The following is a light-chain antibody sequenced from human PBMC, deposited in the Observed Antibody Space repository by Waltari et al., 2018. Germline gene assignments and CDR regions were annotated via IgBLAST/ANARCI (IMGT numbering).Light chain of an antibody. V-gene: IGLV3-1*01. CDR1: KLGNNS. Sequence: SFDLTQPPSVSVSPGQTASITCSGDKLGNNSACWYHQKPGQSPVLVIYQYTKRPSAIPGRVSGSKSGNTATLTISGTQAVDEADYYCKAWDSSTYVFGTGTKVTVL. CDR3: KAWDSSTYV. J-gene: IGLJ1*01. CDR2: QYT.